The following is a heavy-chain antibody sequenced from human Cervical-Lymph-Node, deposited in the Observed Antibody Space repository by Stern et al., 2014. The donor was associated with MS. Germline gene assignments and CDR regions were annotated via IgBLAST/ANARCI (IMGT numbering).Heavy chain of an antibody. Sequence: VQLVESGAEVKRPGSSMKLSCRASGGGFSNSGLTWLRPAPGQGLEWMGGIVPISGKINYAQKFKGRVTITAQESTNTAYMELSSLKLDDTALYFCARVGLSGFLDHWGQGTLVTVSS. CDR2: IVPISGKI. D-gene: IGHD3-22*01. V-gene: IGHV1-69*01. CDR1: GGGFSNSG. CDR3: ARVGLSGFLDH. J-gene: IGHJ4*02.